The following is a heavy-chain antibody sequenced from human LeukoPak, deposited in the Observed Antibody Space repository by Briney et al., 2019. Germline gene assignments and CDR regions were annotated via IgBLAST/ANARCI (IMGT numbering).Heavy chain of an antibody. V-gene: IGHV3-74*03. CDR1: GLTFSTYW. D-gene: IGHD3-3*01. CDR2: INPDGSIR. CDR3: AREARVGGALQY. Sequence: GGSLRLPCAASGLTFSTYWMHWVRQAPGRGLAWVARINPDGSIRTYANSVQGRVTISRDTAKDTLFLQMNSLRAEDTAVYYCAREARVGGALQYWGQGTPVTVSS. J-gene: IGHJ4*02.